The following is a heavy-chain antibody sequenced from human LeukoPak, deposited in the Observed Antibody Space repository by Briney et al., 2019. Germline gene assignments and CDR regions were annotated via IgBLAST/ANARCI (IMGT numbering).Heavy chain of an antibody. V-gene: IGHV4-39*07. Sequence: SETLSLTCTVSGGSISSSSYHWGWIRQPPGKGLEWIGSIYYSGSTYYNPSLKSRVTISVDTSKNQFSLKLSSVTAADTAVYYCARDQSGSGWSFSGYYFDYWGQGTLVTVSS. D-gene: IGHD6-19*01. J-gene: IGHJ4*02. CDR2: IYYSGST. CDR1: GGSISSSSYH. CDR3: ARDQSGSGWSFSGYYFDY.